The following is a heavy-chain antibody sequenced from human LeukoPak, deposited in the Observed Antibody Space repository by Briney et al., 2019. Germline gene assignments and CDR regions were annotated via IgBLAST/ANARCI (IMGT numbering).Heavy chain of an antibody. Sequence: ASVKVSCKASGGTFSSYAISWVRQAPGQGLEWMGRIIPIFGTANYAQKFQGRVTITPDESTSTAYMELSGLRSEDTAVYYCARDYYGSGGFDYWGQGTLATVSS. CDR2: IIPIFGTA. J-gene: IGHJ4*02. CDR3: ARDYYGSGGFDY. CDR1: GGTFSSYA. D-gene: IGHD3-10*01. V-gene: IGHV1-69*13.